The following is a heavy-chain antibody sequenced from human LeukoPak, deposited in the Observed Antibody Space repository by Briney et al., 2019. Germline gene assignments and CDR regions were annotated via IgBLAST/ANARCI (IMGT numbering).Heavy chain of an antibody. J-gene: IGHJ3*02. Sequence: GGSLRLSCAAYGFTFSSSPMGWVRQAPGKGLEWVVVISAVGGNKYYADSVKGRFAISRDNTKNSLYLQMNSLRAEDTAVYYCAKGTHYYDSSGYWGVFDIWGQGTMVTVSS. D-gene: IGHD3-22*01. CDR2: ISAVGGNK. CDR3: AKGTHYYDSSGYWGVFDI. V-gene: IGHV3-30*09. CDR1: GFTFSSSP.